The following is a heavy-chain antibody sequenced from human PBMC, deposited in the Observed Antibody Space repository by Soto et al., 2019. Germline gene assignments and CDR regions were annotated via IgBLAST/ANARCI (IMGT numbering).Heavy chain of an antibody. Sequence: QVQLVQSGAEVKKPGASVKVSCKASGYTFSSYNISWVRQAPGQGLEWMGWISAYHGNTNAAQKLKGRVTMTTDTSTSTAYLELRSLRSDDTAVYCARDGPPTDYWGQGTLVTVSS. CDR2: ISAYHGNT. V-gene: IGHV1-18*01. CDR3: ARDGPPTDY. CDR1: GYTFSSYN. J-gene: IGHJ4*02.